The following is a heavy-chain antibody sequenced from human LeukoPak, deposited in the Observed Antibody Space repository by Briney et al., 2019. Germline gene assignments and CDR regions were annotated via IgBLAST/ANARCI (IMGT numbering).Heavy chain of an antibody. CDR1: GGSISNYY. CDR3: ARGLGAATSEAFDI. D-gene: IGHD1-26*01. CDR2: IYTSGST. V-gene: IGHV4-4*07. J-gene: IGHJ3*02. Sequence: SETLSLTCTVSGGSISNYYWSWIRQPAGKGLEFIERIYTSGSTDYNPSLKSRVTMSVDTSKDQFSLKLTSVTAADTAVYYCARGLGAATSEAFDIWGQGSMVTVSS.